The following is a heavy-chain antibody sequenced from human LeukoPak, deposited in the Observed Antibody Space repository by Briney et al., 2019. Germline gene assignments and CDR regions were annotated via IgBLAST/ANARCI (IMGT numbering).Heavy chain of an antibody. Sequence: GASVTVSCKASGGTFSSYAISWVRQAPGQGLEWMGGTIPIFGIANYARKFQGRVTITANESTSTAYMELSSLRSEGTAVYYCARHGYSSEYYFDYWGQGTLVTVSS. CDR1: GGTFSSYA. CDR3: ARHGYSSEYYFDY. J-gene: IGHJ4*02. V-gene: IGHV1-69*13. CDR2: TIPIFGIA. D-gene: IGHD6-25*01.